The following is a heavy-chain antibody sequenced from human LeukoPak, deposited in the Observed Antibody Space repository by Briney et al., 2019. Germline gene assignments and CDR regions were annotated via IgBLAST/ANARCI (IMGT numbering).Heavy chain of an antibody. V-gene: IGHV4-30-4*01. CDR2: IYSTGNT. CDR3: ARDSYSYGYGGFDY. D-gene: IGHD5-18*01. Sequence: SETLSLTCTVSGGSISSGDRYWSWIRQSPGKGLEWIGYIYSTGNTYYIPSLKSRVIISVDTSKNQFSLELNSVTAADTAVYYCARDSYSYGYGGFDYWGQGILVTVSS. J-gene: IGHJ4*02. CDR1: GGSISSGDRY.